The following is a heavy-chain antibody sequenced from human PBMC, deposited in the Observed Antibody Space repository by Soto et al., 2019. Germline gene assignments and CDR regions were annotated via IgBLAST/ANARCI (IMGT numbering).Heavy chain of an antibody. Sequence: EVQLVESGGGLVQPGGSLRLSCAASGFTFSSYDMHWVRQARGKGLEWVSAIDTAGDTYYPGSVKGRFTISRENAKNALYLQMTRLSAGHPAVYYCARGPPTVRVPNFWGQGTLVTVSS. CDR1: GFTFSSYD. CDR3: ARGPPTVRVPNF. V-gene: IGHV3-13*01. D-gene: IGHD4-17*01. J-gene: IGHJ4*02. CDR2: IDTAGDT.